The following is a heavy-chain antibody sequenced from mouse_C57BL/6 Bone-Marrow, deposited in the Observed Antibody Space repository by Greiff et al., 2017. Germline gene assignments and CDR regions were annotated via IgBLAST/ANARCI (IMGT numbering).Heavy chain of an antibody. V-gene: IGHV1-54*01. CDR3: ARAGYYYSSGLFAY. J-gene: IGHJ3*01. CDR2: INPGSGGT. D-gene: IGHD1-1*01. Sequence: VQLQESGAELVRPGTSVKVSCTASGFAFTDYLMEWVKQRPGQGLEWIGVINPGSGGTKYNEKFKGKATLPADKSSSTAYLQLSSLTSEDTAVYVCARAGYYYSSGLFAYWGQGTMVTVSA. CDR1: GFAFTDYL.